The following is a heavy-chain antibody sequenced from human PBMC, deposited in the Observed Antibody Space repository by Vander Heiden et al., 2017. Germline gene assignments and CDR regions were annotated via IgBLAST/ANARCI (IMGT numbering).Heavy chain of an antibody. CDR3: ATGGYYFDY. D-gene: IGHD3-10*01. Sequence: EVQLVESGGGLVKPGGPLRLSCGGSGFTFSNAWMNWVRQAPGKGLEWVGRIKSKSNGETLEYAAPVKGRFTISRDDSKNVVYMQMNSLKTEDKAVYYCATGGYYFDYWGQGTQVSVSS. V-gene: IGHV3-15*01. J-gene: IGHJ4*02. CDR2: IKSKSNGETL. CDR1: GFTFSNAW.